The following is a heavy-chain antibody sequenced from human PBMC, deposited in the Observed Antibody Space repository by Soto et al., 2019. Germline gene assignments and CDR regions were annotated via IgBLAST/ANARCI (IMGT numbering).Heavy chain of an antibody. V-gene: IGHV5-51*01. CDR1: GYDFTNYW. CDR2: IYPGDSDI. D-gene: IGHD6-13*01. CDR3: ARFRAPRRQLISMSFHL. Sequence: GESLKISCKASGYDFTNYWIAWVRQTPGRGLEWMGMIYPGDSDIRYNPSFRGRVTISADKSITSAFVQWGSLKASDSAIYYCARFRAPRRQLISMSFHLWGLGTLVTVSS. J-gene: IGHJ4*03.